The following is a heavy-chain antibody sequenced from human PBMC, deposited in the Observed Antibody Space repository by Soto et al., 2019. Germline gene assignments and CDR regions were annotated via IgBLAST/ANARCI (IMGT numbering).Heavy chain of an antibody. CDR1: GFTFSSYS. CDR2: ISSSSSYI. Sequence: PGGSLRLSCAASGFTFSSYSMNWVRQAPGKGLEWVSSISSSSSYIYYTDSVKGRFTISRDNAKNSLYLQMNSLRAEDTAVYYCARDNYNRGYSSGWYFRSGMDVWGQGTTVTVSS. CDR3: ARDNYNRGYSSGWYFRSGMDV. J-gene: IGHJ6*02. V-gene: IGHV3-21*01. D-gene: IGHD6-19*01.